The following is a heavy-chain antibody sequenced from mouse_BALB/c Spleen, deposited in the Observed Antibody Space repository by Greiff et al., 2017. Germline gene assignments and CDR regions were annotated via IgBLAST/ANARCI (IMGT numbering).Heavy chain of an antibody. V-gene: IGHV5-17*02. Sequence: VQLKESGGGLVQPGGSRKLSCAASGFTFSSFGMHWVRQAPEKGLEWVAYISSGSSTIYYADTVKGRFTISRDNPKNTLFLQMTSLRSEDTAMYYCARDSSGYVRFAYWGQGTLVTVSA. CDR1: GFTFSSFG. J-gene: IGHJ3*01. CDR3: ARDSSGYVRFAY. CDR2: ISSGSSTI. D-gene: IGHD3-2*01.